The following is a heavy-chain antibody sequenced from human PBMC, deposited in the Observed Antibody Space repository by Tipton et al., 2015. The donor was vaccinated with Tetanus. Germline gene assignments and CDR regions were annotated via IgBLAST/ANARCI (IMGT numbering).Heavy chain of an antibody. Sequence: QLVQSGAEVKKPGASVKVSCKASGYTFTRYGLTWVRQAPGQGPEWMGWISGYNGNTNYAPKFQGRVTMTTDTTTNTAYMELRSLRSDDTAVYYCARDYFGSGSNCYFDYWGQGSQVSVSS. D-gene: IGHD3-10*01. V-gene: IGHV1-18*01. CDR3: ARDYFGSGSNCYFDY. J-gene: IGHJ4*02. CDR2: ISGYNGNT. CDR1: GYTFTRYG.